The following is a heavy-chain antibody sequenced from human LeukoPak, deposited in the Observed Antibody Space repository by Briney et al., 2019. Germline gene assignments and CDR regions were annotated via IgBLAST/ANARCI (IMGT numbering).Heavy chain of an antibody. CDR3: ARRYMATSAEDFEY. V-gene: IGHV3-7*01. Sequence: GGSLRLSCAASGFIFSRYWMSWVRQAPGKGLEWVANMNQDGSEKYYVDSVKGRFTISRDNAKNSLYLQMNSLRAEDTAVYYCARRYMATSAEDFEYWGQGTLVTASS. D-gene: IGHD5-24*01. CDR1: GFIFSRYW. CDR2: MNQDGSEK. J-gene: IGHJ4*02.